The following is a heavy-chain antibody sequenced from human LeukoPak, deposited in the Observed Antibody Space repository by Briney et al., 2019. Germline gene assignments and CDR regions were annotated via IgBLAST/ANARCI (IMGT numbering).Heavy chain of an antibody. CDR1: GYTFTGYY. D-gene: IGHD4-17*01. Sequence: GASVKVSCKASGYTFTGYYMHWVRQAPGQGLEWMGWINPNSGGTNYAQKFQGRVTMTRDTSISTAYMELSRLRSDDTAVYYCARSGDYRIAFYYYYMDVWGKGTTVTISS. CDR3: ARSGDYRIAFYYYYMDV. CDR2: INPNSGGT. J-gene: IGHJ6*03. V-gene: IGHV1-2*02.